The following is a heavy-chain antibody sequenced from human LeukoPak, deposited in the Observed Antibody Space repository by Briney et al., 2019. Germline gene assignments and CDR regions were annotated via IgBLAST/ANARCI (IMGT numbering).Heavy chain of an antibody. J-gene: IGHJ4*02. CDR1: GGSISSYY. D-gene: IGHD1-26*01. CDR3: ARTGATLGKYYFDY. Sequence: SETLSLTCTVSGGSISSYYWSWIRQPAGKGLEWIGRTYTSGSTNYNPSLKSRVTMSVDTSKNQFSLKLSSVTAADTAVYYCARTGATLGKYYFDYWGQGTLVTVSS. V-gene: IGHV4-4*07. CDR2: TYTSGST.